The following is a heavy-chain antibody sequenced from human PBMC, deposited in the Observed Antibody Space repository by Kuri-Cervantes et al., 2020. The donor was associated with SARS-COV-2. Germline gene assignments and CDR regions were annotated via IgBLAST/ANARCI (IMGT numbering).Heavy chain of an antibody. D-gene: IGHD3-10*01. Sequence: SETLSLTCTVSGGSISSYYCSWIRQPPGKGLEWIGYIYYSGSTNYNPSLKSRVTISVDTSKNQFSLKLSSVTAADTAVYYCARVGGNWELPFDYWGQGTLVTVSS. V-gene: IGHV4-59*01. CDR2: IYYSGST. CDR3: ARVGGNWELPFDY. CDR1: GGSISSYY. J-gene: IGHJ4*02.